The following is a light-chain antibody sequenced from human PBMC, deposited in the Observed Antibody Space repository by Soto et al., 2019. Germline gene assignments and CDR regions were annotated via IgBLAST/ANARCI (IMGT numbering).Light chain of an antibody. Sequence: EIFLPQSPGTLSLSPGERATLSSRASQSVSSSYLAWYQQKPGQAPRLLIYGASSRATGTPDRFSGSGSGTDFTLTISRLEPEDSAVYYCHHYDSSPPYTFGQGTKVDIK. CDR1: QSVSSSY. CDR3: HHYDSSPPYT. J-gene: IGKJ2*01. CDR2: GAS. V-gene: IGKV3-20*01.